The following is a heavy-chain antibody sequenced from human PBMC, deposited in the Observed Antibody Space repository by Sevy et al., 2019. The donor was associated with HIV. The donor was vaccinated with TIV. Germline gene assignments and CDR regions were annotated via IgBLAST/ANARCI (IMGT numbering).Heavy chain of an antibody. Sequence: GGCLRLSCAASGFTFSTYNMNWVRQAPGKGLEWVSYISSTSNTIYYADSVKGRFTISRDNAKNSLFLQMNSLTVEDTALYYCARNLKNDYWGQGTLVTVSS. CDR3: ARNLKNDY. V-gene: IGHV3-48*01. CDR1: GFTFSTYN. CDR2: ISSTSNTI. J-gene: IGHJ4*02.